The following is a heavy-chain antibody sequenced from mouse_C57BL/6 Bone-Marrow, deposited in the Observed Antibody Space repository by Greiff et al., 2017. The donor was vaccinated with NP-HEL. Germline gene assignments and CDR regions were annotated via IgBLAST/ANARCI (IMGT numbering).Heavy chain of an antibody. J-gene: IGHJ4*01. Sequence: EVKLVESEGGLVQPGSSMKLSCTASGFTFSDYYMAWVRQVPEKGLEWVANINYDGSSTYYLDSLKSRFIITKDNAKNILYLQMSSLKSEDTATYYCARGWGGKGDYAIDYWGQGTSVTVSS. CDR2: INYDGSST. V-gene: IGHV5-16*01. D-gene: IGHD1-3*01. CDR1: GFTFSDYY. CDR3: ARGWGGKGDYAIDY.